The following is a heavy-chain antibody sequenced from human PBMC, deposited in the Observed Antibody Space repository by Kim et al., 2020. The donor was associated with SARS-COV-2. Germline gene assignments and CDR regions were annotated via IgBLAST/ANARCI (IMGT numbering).Heavy chain of an antibody. CDR2: IDPSDSYT. D-gene: IGHD5-12*01. CDR1: GYSFTSYW. CDR3: ARPPRGGGYDQDMDV. J-gene: IGHJ6*02. Sequence: GESLKISCKGSGYSFTSYWISWVRQMPGKGLEWMGRIDPSDSYTNYSPSFQGHVTISADKSISTAYLQWSSLKASDTAMYYCARPPRGGGYDQDMDVWGQGATVTVSS. V-gene: IGHV5-10-1*01.